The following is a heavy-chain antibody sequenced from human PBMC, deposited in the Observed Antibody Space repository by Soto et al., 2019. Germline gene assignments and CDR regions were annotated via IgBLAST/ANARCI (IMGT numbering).Heavy chain of an antibody. D-gene: IGHD5-12*01. CDR3: ARDNSGYDGYFDY. CDR1: GGTFSSYT. Sequence: QVQLGQSGAEVKKPGSSVKVSCKASGGTFSSYTISWVRQAPGQGLEWMGRIIPILGIANYAQKFQGRVTITADKSTSTAYMELSSLRSEDTAVYYCARDNSGYDGYFDYWGQGTLVTVSS. CDR2: IIPILGIA. J-gene: IGHJ4*02. V-gene: IGHV1-69*08.